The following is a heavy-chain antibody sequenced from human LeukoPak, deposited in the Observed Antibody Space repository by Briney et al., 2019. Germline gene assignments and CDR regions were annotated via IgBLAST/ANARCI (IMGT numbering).Heavy chain of an antibody. J-gene: IGHJ5*02. CDR1: GGSISSSSHC. CDR2: IYYSGST. CDR3: ARLRYGSGWYKRFWFDP. V-gene: IGHV4-39*01. D-gene: IGHD6-19*01. Sequence: SETLSLTCTVSGGSISSSSHCWGWIRQPPGKGLEWIGSIYYSGSTYYNPSLKSRVTISVDTSKNQFSLKLSSVTAADTAVYYCARLRYGSGWYKRFWFDPWGQGTLVTVSS.